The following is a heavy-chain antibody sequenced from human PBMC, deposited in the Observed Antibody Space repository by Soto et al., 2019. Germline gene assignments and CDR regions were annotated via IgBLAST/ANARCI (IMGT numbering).Heavy chain of an antibody. CDR1: GFTFRNYG. V-gene: IGHV3-30*18. D-gene: IGHD3-9*01. J-gene: IGHJ6*02. Sequence: ESGGGVVQPGRSLRLSCEASGFTFRNYGMHWVRQAPGKGLEWVAVISYEGSFKYYVDSVQGRFTISRDNSKNTLSLQMNSLRTADTAVYYCAKGRQRYFDCPSYSYYGMDVWGQGTTVTVSS. CDR2: ISYEGSFK. CDR3: AKGRQRYFDCPSYSYYGMDV.